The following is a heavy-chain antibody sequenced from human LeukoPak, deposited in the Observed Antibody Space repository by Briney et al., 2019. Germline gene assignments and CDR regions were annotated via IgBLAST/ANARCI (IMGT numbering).Heavy chain of an antibody. CDR2: ISSSGSII. J-gene: IGHJ1*01. V-gene: IGHV3-11*01. Sequence: PGGSLRLSCAASGFTFSDYYMSWIRQAPGKGPEWVSYISSSGSIIYYADSVKGRFTISRDNAKNSMYLQMNSLRAEDTAVYYCARGKYDSSPFLQHWGQGTLVTVSS. CDR3: ARGKYDSSPFLQH. D-gene: IGHD3-22*01. CDR1: GFTFSDYY.